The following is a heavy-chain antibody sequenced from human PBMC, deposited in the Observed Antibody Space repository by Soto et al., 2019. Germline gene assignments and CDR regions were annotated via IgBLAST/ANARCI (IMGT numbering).Heavy chain of an antibody. V-gene: IGHV3-23*01. CDR3: AIIPLYDFWSGYPLSTRDFDY. J-gene: IGHJ4*02. CDR1: GFTFSSYA. D-gene: IGHD3-3*01. Sequence: PGGSLRLSCAASGFTFSSYAMSWVRQAPGKGLEWVSAISGSGGSTYYADSVKGRFTISRDNSKNTLYLQMNSLRAEDTAVYYYAIIPLYDFWSGYPLSTRDFDYWGQGALVTVSS. CDR2: ISGSGGST.